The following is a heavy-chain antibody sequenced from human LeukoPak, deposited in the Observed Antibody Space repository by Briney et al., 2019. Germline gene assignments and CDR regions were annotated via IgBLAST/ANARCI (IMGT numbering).Heavy chain of an antibody. CDR2: VSGSGGNT. CDR3: AKPARTHAFDI. J-gene: IGHJ3*02. V-gene: IGHV3-23*01. Sequence: GGSLRLSCAASGFTFSSYAISSVRQAPGKGLEWVSSVSGSGGNTYYADSVKGRFTISRDNSKNTLYLQMNSLRGEDTAVHYCAKPARTHAFDIWGQGTMITVPS. D-gene: IGHD1-14*01. CDR1: GFTFSSYA.